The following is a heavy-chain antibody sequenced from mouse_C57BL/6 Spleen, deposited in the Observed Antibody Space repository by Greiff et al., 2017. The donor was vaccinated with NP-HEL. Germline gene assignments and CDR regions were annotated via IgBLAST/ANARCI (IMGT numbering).Heavy chain of an antibody. CDR1: GYAFSSSW. D-gene: IGHD2-4*01. CDR2: IYPGDGDT. CDR3: AREGYDYDGDYAMDY. Sequence: VQVVESGPELVKPGASVKIPCKASGYAFSSSWMNWVKQRPGKGLEWIGRIYPGDGDTNYNGKFKGKATLTADKSSSTAYMQLSSLTSEDSAVYFCAREGYDYDGDYAMDYWGQGTSVTVSS. V-gene: IGHV1-82*01. J-gene: IGHJ4*01.